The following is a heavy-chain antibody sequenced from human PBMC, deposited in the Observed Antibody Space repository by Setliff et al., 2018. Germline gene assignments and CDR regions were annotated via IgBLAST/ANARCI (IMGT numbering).Heavy chain of an antibody. Sequence: VASVKVSCKASGGTFSTLAITWVRQAPGQGLEWMGGTIPLLPLPNYAVKFQGRVTITADKSTSTAYMELSSLTSEDTAVYYCARNAITGTTKKYYYYLDVWGQGTTVTVSS. CDR3: ARNAITGTTKKYYYYLDV. CDR1: GGTFSTLA. CDR2: TIPLLPLP. D-gene: IGHD1-7*01. J-gene: IGHJ6*03. V-gene: IGHV1-69*10.